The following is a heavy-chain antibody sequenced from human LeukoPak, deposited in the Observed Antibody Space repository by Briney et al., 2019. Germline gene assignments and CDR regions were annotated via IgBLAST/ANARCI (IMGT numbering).Heavy chain of an antibody. J-gene: IGHJ4*02. CDR2: INPSGGSR. CDR1: GYTLTSYY. V-gene: IGHV1-46*01. Sequence: ASVKVSCKAAGYTLTSYYMHWVRQAPGQGFEWMGIINPSGGSRTYAQKFQGRVTMTRDTSTSTVYMELSSLRSEDTAVYYCARASGYCGGITCWDDYWGQGTLVTVSS. D-gene: IGHD2-21*01. CDR3: ARASGYCGGITCWDDY.